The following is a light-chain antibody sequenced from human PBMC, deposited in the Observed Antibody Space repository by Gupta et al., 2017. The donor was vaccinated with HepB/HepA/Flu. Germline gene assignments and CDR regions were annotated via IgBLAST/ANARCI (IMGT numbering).Light chain of an antibody. V-gene: IGKV3-15*01. CDR1: QSVSNN. Sequence: EIVMTQSPATLSVSPGERATLSCRASQSVSNNLAWYQQKPGQAPRLLIYGASTRATGIPTSFSGSGSGTGFTLTISSLQSEDFAVYYCQHYNNWLLLFGGGTKVEIK. J-gene: IGKJ4*01. CDR3: QHYNNWLLL. CDR2: GAS.